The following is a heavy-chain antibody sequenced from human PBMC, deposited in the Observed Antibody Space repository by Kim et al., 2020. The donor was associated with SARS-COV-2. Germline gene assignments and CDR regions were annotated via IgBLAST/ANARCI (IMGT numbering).Heavy chain of an antibody. Sequence: EEGRITNARDNSTNTLYLQMNSLRAEDPAVYYCAKEVLWFGEFCYFDYWGQGTLVTVSS. D-gene: IGHD3-10*01. V-gene: IGHV3-23*01. J-gene: IGHJ4*02. CDR3: AKEVLWFGEFCYFDY.